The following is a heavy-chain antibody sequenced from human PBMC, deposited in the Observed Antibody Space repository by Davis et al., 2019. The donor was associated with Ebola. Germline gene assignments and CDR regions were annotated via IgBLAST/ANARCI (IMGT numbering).Heavy chain of an antibody. CDR3: ARYSGDYAPYYYYGMDV. J-gene: IGHJ6*02. CDR2: ISTRGGSI. CDR1: GFRFSSYS. V-gene: IGHV3-48*04. Sequence: GGSLRLSCGASGFRFSSYSLSWVRQAPGKGLEWVSYISTRGGSIYYAESVKGRFTISRDNAKNTLYLQMHSLTAEDTAVYFCARYSGDYAPYYYYGMDVWGQGTTVTVSS. D-gene: IGHD4-17*01.